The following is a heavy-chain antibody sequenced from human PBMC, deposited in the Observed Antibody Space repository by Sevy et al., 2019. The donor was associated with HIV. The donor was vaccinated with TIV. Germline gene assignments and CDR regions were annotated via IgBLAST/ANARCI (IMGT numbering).Heavy chain of an antibody. J-gene: IGHJ5*02. CDR3: ARDEPWYSSGWYFQNAVFQLDP. CDR2: ISSSGSTI. D-gene: IGHD6-19*01. CDR1: GFTFSDYY. V-gene: IGHV3-11*01. Sequence: GGSLRLSCAASGFTFSDYYMSWIRQAPGKGLEWVSYISSSGSTIYYADSVKGRFTISRDNAKNSLYLQMNSLRAEDTAVYYCARDEPWYSSGWYFQNAVFQLDPWGQGTLVTVSS.